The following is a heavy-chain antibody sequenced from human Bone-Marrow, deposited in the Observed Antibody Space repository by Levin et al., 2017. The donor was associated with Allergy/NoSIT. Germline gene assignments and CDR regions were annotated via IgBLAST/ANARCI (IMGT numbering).Heavy chain of an antibody. CDR2: LASDGDYT. CDR3: ARGGGYDYEGRRDQYFDL. J-gene: IGHJ4*02. D-gene: IGHD5-12*01. Sequence: PGGSLRLSCSASQFVFSAHPMHWVRLAPGTGLEWVATLASDGDYTYYRKSLMGRFTISRDNSDNKLYLEMKNLRSDDTAVYYCARGGGYDYEGRRDQYFDLWGQGTLVTV. V-gene: IGHV3-30*03. CDR1: QFVFSAHP.